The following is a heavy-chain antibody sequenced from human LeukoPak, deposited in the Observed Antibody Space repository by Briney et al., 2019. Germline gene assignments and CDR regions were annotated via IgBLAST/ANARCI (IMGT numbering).Heavy chain of an antibody. D-gene: IGHD3-9*01. CDR2: ISSSGSTI. V-gene: IGHV3-48*03. Sequence: GGSLRLSCAASGFTFSSYEMNWVRQAPGKGLEWVSYISSSGSTIYYADSVKGRFTISRDNAKNSLYLQMNSLRAEDTAVYYCARDTVVLRYFDWLLDYWGQGTLVTVSS. CDR3: ARDTVVLRYFDWLLDY. CDR1: GFTFSSYE. J-gene: IGHJ4*02.